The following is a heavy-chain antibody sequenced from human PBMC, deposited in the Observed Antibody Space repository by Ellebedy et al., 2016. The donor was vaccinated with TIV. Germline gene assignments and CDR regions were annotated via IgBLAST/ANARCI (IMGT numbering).Heavy chain of an antibody. CDR2: ISGNGRNT. V-gene: IGHV3-23*01. CDR3: AQTNWGSGGFYGMDV. D-gene: IGHD7-27*01. CDR1: GFTSSNYA. J-gene: IGHJ6*02. Sequence: GESLKISCAASGFTSSNYAMTWVRQAPGKGLEWVSAISGNGRNTHYANSLKDRFTVSRDNSRNTLYLQLDSLRGEDTAVYYCAQTNWGSGGFYGMDVWGQGTTVTVSS.